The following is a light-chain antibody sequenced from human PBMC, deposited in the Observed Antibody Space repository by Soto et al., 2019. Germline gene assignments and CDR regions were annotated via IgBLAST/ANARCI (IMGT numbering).Light chain of an antibody. Sequence: QSVLTQPPSVSGAPGQRVTISCTGSSSNIGAGYDVHWYQQLPGTAPKLLIYGNSNRPSGVPDRFSGYKSGTSASLAITGLPAEDEADYDCQSYDSSLSGYVVFGGGTKLTVL. V-gene: IGLV1-40*01. CDR2: GNS. CDR1: SSNIGAGYD. J-gene: IGLJ2*01. CDR3: QSYDSSLSGYVV.